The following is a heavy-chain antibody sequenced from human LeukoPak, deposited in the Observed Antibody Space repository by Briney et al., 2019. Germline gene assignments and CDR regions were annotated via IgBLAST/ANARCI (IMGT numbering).Heavy chain of an antibody. CDR2: VSSDGNTK. V-gene: IGHV3-30*14. Sequence: GGSLRLSCAASGFTFSRYGMHWVRQAPGNGLEWVAVVSSDGNTKDYADSVKGRFTMSRHTSKNTLDLQMNSLRVEDTAVYYCARWKMEGIVVDVFDIWGQGTRVTVSS. CDR1: GFTFSRYG. J-gene: IGHJ3*02. D-gene: IGHD3-22*01. CDR3: ARWKMEGIVVDVFDI.